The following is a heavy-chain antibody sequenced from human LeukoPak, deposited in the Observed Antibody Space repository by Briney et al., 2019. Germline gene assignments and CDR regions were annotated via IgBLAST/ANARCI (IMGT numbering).Heavy chain of an antibody. CDR1: GGSISSGGYS. J-gene: IGHJ4*02. D-gene: IGHD3-10*01. V-gene: IGHV4-30-4*07. CDR2: IYYSGST. Sequence: SETLSLTCAVSGGSISSGGYSWRWIRQPPGKGLEWIGYIYYSGSTYYNPSLKSRVTISVDTSKNQFSLKLSSVTAADTAVYYCARETHSGSNDYWGQGTLVTVSS. CDR3: ARETHSGSNDY.